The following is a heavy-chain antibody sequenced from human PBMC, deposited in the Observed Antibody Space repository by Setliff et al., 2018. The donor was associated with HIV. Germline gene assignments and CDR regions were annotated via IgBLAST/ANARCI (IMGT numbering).Heavy chain of an antibody. CDR2: IYYSGNT. J-gene: IGHJ4*02. Sequence: SETLSLTCDVSGFSISSRYYWGWIRQPPGEGPEWIGSIYYSGNTYYNPSLKSRVTISVDTSKNQFSLKLSSVTAADTAVYYCATHVLQFLEWLSHFDYWGQGTLVTV. CDR3: ATHVLQFLEWLSHFDY. V-gene: IGHV4-38-2*01. D-gene: IGHD3-3*01. CDR1: GFSISSRYY.